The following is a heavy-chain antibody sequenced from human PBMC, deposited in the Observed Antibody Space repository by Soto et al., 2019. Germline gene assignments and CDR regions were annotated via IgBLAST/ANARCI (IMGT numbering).Heavy chain of an antibody. V-gene: IGHV1-69*01. J-gene: IGHJ4*02. CDR2: IIPIFGTA. Sequence: QVQLVQSGVEVKKPGSSVKVSCKASGGTFSNYAISWVRQAPGEGLEWMGGIIPIFGTANYAQKFQGRVTITADESTSTAYMELSSLRSDDTAVYYCASPTGKLDYWGQGTLVTVSS. CDR3: ASPTGKLDY. D-gene: IGHD2-8*02. CDR1: GGTFSNYA.